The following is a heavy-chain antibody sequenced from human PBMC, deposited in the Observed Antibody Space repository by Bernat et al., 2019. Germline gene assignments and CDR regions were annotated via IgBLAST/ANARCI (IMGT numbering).Heavy chain of an antibody. V-gene: IGHV2-5*02. D-gene: IGHD3-16*01. J-gene: IGHJ3*01. CDR2: IYWDDDK. CDR3: AHIEITFGGVQRVDAFDG. CDR1: GFSLTTSGVG. Sequence: QITLKESGPTLVKSTQTLTLTCTFSGFSLTTSGVGVGWIRQTPGEALDWLAVIYWDDDKRYSPSLKSRLTITKDISKNQVVLTITNMDPLDTATYFCAHIEITFGGVQRVDAFDGWGQGTMVTVSS.